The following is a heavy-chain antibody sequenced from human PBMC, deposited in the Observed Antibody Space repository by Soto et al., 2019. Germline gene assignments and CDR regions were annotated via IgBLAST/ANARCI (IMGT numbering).Heavy chain of an antibody. CDR2: IKTGYPAGRST. CDR1: GYTLTTFF. J-gene: IGHJ6*02. Sequence: QVQLVQAGAEVKKPGASVKVSCKASGYTLTTFFMHWVRQAPGQGLEWMGVIKTGYPAGRSTTYALKDQGRVTMTTDTSPSPVYMQLSRLRSAVTAVYSCAREAIVAGAATGMDGWGQGTAVTVSS. CDR3: AREAIVAGAATGMDG. D-gene: IGHD1-26*01. V-gene: IGHV1-46*01.